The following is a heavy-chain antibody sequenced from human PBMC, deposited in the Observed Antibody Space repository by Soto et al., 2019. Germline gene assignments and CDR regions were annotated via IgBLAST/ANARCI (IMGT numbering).Heavy chain of an antibody. V-gene: IGHV3-23*01. CDR1: GFSFSSYA. J-gene: IGHJ4*02. CDR2: ISGSGGST. CDR3: AKDQDYDFWNGYAD. D-gene: IGHD3-3*01. Sequence: EVQLLESGGGLVQPGGSLRLSCAASGFSFSSYAMSWVRQAPGQGLEWVSVISGSGGSTYYADSVKGRFTISRDNSKNTRNLQMNFLRAEDTAVYYCAKDQDYDFWNGYADWGQGTLVTVS.